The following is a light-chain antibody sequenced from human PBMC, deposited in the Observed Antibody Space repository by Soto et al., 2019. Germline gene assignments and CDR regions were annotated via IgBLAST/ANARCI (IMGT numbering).Light chain of an antibody. CDR3: QHYNSDSVA. V-gene: IGKV1-5*03. CDR1: QTISSW. CDR2: KAS. J-gene: IGKJ1*01. Sequence: DIQMTQSPSTLSGSVGDRVTITCRASQTISSWLAWYQQKPGKAPKLLIYKASTLKSGVPSRFSGSGSGTEFTLTISSLQPDDFATYYCQHYNSDSVAFGQGTKVELK.